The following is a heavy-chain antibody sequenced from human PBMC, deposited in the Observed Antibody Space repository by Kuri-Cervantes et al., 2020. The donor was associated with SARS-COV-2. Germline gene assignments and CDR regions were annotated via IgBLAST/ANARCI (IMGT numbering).Heavy chain of an antibody. CDR3: ARDIGDWNPDGFDI. V-gene: IGHV3-30-3*01. D-gene: IGHD1-1*01. J-gene: IGHJ3*02. CDR2: ITYDGSNK. CDR1: GFTFSSYA. Sequence: GESLKISCSASGFTFSSYAMHWVRQAPGKGLEWGAVITYDGSNKYYADSGKGRFTISRDNSKNTLYLQMNSLRAEDAAVYYCARDIGDWNPDGFDIWGQGTMVTVSS.